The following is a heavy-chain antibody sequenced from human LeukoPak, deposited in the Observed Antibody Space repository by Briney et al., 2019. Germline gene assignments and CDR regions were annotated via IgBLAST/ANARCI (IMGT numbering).Heavy chain of an antibody. J-gene: IGHJ4*02. D-gene: IGHD3-22*01. Sequence: GGSLRLSCAASGFTFSSYGMNWVRQAPGKGLEWVSSISSSSSTYIYYADSVKGRFTISRDNAKNSLYLQMNSLRAEDTAVYYCARDWDSSGYLDYWGQGTLVTVSS. CDR1: GFTFSSYG. CDR2: ISSSSSTYI. CDR3: ARDWDSSGYLDY. V-gene: IGHV3-21*01.